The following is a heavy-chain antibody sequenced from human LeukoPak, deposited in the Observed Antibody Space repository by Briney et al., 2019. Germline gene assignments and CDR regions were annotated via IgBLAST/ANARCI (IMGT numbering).Heavy chain of an antibody. CDR2: IYTSGST. CDR1: GGSISSYH. CDR3: ARVGSWSNAFDI. J-gene: IGHJ3*02. V-gene: IGHV4-4*07. D-gene: IGHD6-13*01. Sequence: PSETLSLTCTGAGGSISSYHWSWLRQPAGKGLEWIGRIYTSGSTHYNPSLKSRVTMSVDTSKNQFSLKLSSVTAADTAVYYCARVGSWSNAFDIWGQGTMVTVSS.